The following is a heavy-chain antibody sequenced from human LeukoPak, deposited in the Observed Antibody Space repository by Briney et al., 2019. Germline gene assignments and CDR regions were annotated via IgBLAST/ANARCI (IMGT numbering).Heavy chain of an antibody. CDR3: AGERRLTGGVDRDFDY. J-gene: IGHJ4*02. D-gene: IGHD7-27*01. CDR1: GFTFSSYS. CDR2: IRSNSRHI. V-gene: IGHV3-21*01. Sequence: GGSLRLSCAASGFTFSSYSMNWVRQAPGKGLEWVSSIRSNSRHIYYADSVKGRFTISRDDAKNSLYLQMNSLRAEDTAVYYCAGERRLTGGVDRDFDYWGQGTLVTVSS.